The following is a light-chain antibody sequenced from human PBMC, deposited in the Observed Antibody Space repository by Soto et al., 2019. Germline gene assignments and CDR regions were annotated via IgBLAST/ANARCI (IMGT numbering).Light chain of an antibody. Sequence: DVVMTQSPLSLPVTLGQPASIACXSNQXLVHSDGIAYFSWFQQRPGRSPRRLIYKVSNRDSGVPARFSGSGSGTDFALKISRVEAEDVGVYYCMQGTHWPITFGQGTRLEI. J-gene: IGKJ5*01. V-gene: IGKV2-30*02. CDR2: KVS. CDR1: QXLVHSDGIAY. CDR3: MQGTHWPIT.